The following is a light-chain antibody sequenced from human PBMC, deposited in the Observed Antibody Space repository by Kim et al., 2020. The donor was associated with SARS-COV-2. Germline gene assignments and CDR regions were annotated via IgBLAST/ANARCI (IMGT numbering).Light chain of an antibody. CDR2: VAS. Sequence: SASVGDRVTITCQASQDITNYLNWYQKKPGKAPKLLIDVASNLETGVPSRFSGSGSGTEFTFTISSLQPEDIATYYCQQYDNLPYTFGQGTKLEI. CDR1: QDITNY. CDR3: QQYDNLPYT. J-gene: IGKJ2*01. V-gene: IGKV1-33*01.